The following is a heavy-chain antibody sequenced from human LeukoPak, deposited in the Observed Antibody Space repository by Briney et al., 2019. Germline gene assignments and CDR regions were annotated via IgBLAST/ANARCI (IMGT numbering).Heavy chain of an antibody. CDR3: ASLPLRYCSSTSCLGATNWFDP. V-gene: IGHV1-2*02. D-gene: IGHD2-2*01. CDR2: INPNSGGT. CDR1: GYTFTGYY. Sequence: ASVKVSCKAPGYTFTGYYMHWVRQAPGQGLEWMGWINPNSGGTNYAQKFQGRVTMTRDTSISTAYMELSRLRSDDTAVCYCASLPLRYCSSTSCLGATNWFDPWGQGTLVTVSS. J-gene: IGHJ5*02.